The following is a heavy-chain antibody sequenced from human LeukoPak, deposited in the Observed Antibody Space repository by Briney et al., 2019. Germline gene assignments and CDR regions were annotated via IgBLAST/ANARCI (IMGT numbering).Heavy chain of an antibody. D-gene: IGHD3-3*01. CDR1: GGSISSSSYY. Sequence: SETLSLTCTVSGGSISSSSYYWGWIRQPPGKGLEWIGEINHSGSTNYNPSLKSRVTISVDTSKNQFSLKLSSVTAADTAVYYCARTGRYYDFWTGPYYYYYYMDVWGKGTTVTVSS. CDR2: INHSGST. V-gene: IGHV4-39*07. CDR3: ARTGRYYDFWTGPYYYYYYMDV. J-gene: IGHJ6*03.